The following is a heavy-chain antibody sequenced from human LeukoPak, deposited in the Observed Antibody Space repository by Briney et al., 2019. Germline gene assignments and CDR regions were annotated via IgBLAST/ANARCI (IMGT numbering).Heavy chain of an antibody. V-gene: IGHV1-69*06. CDR2: IIPIFGTA. CDR1: GGTFSSYA. D-gene: IGHD2-15*01. J-gene: IGHJ6*03. Sequence: SVKVSCKASGGTFSSYAISWVRQAPGQGLEWMGGIIPIFGTANYAQKFQGRVTITADKSTSTAYMELSSLRHDDLAVYYCARGRGTSGSNRDFYYYYYMDVWGKGTTVTVSS. CDR3: ARGRGTSGSNRDFYYYYYMDV.